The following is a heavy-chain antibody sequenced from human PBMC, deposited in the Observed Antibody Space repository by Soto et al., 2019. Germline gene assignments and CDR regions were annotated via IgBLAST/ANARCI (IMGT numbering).Heavy chain of an antibody. J-gene: IGHJ6*02. V-gene: IGHV1-69*13. D-gene: IGHD6-13*01. CDR1: GGTFSSYA. Sequence: RASVKVSCKASGGTFSSYAISWVRQAPGQGLEWMGGIIPIFGTANYAQKFQGRVTITADESTSTAYMELSSLRSEDTAVYYCARDSCGYSSSTYGMDVWGQGTTVTVSS. CDR3: ARDSCGYSSSTYGMDV. CDR2: IIPIFGTA.